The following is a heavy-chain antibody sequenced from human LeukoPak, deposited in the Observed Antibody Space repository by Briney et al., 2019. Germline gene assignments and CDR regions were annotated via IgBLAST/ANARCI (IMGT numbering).Heavy chain of an antibody. J-gene: IGHJ6*03. D-gene: IGHD3-3*01. CDR2: INPSGGST. CDR1: GYTFTSYY. V-gene: IGHV1-46*01. Sequence: ASVKVSCKASGYTFTSYYMHWVRQAPGQGREWMGIINPSGGSTSYAQKFQGRVTMTRDTSTSTVYMELSSLRSEDTAVYYCARSEYDFWSGYPENYYYYMDVWGKGTTVTVSS. CDR3: ARSEYDFWSGYPENYYYYMDV.